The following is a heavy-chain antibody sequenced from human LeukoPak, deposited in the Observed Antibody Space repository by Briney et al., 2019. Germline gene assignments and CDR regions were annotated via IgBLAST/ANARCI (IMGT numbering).Heavy chain of an antibody. Sequence: GGSLRLSCVASGFRFSNYGMSWVRQAPGKGLEWVSGISGDSRAIDYAAPVKGRFTMSRDNSRNTVYLQMNSLRADDTAVYFCAKRLCESRALDYWGRGTLVTVSS. V-gene: IGHV3-23*01. D-gene: IGHD2-21*02. CDR3: AKRLCESRALDY. CDR2: ISGDSRAI. J-gene: IGHJ4*02. CDR1: GFRFSNYG.